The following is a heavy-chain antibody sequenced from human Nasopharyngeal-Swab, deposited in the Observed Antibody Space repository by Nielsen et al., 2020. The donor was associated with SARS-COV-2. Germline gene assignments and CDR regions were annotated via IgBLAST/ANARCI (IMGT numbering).Heavy chain of an antibody. CDR3: VRSSSWYYFDY. D-gene: IGHD6-13*01. Sequence: SETLSLTCTVSGASIAYSTFYWGWTRHPPGKGLEWIGNIYYNGNTYQNPSLKSRLTISVDKSKNQFSLQLSSVTAADTAVYYCVRSSSWYYFDYWAQGTQVTVSS. CDR1: GASIAYSTFY. CDR2: IYYNGNT. V-gene: IGHV4-39*01. J-gene: IGHJ4*02.